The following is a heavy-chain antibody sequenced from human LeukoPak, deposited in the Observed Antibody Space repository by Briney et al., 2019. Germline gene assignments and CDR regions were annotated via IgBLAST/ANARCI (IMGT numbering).Heavy chain of an antibody. CDR2: MYPNGGGT. Sequence: GASVKVSCKASGYTFTDYYIYWVRQAPGHGLECMGWMYPNGGGTSYAQKFQDRVTMTRDTSISTAYMEVSRLRSDDTAVYSCARVRDSSGYDFSWFDPWGQGTLVTVSS. D-gene: IGHD3-22*01. J-gene: IGHJ5*02. CDR3: ARVRDSSGYDFSWFDP. CDR1: GYTFTDYY. V-gene: IGHV1-2*02.